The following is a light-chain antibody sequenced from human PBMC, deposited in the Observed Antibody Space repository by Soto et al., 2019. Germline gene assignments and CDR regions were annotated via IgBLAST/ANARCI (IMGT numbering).Light chain of an antibody. V-gene: IGLV1-44*01. CDR1: SSNIGSNN. CDR3: AAWDDSLNGPR. Sequence: QSVLTQPPSASGTPGQRVTISCSGSSSNIGSNNVNWYQQLPGTAPKLLIYGNNQRPSGVPDRFSGSKSGTSASLAISGLQSEDEADYYCAAWDDSLNGPRFGGGTKLTVL. J-gene: IGLJ3*02. CDR2: GNN.